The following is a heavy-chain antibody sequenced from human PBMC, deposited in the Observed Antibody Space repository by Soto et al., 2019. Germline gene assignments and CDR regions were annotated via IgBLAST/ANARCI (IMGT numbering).Heavy chain of an antibody. V-gene: IGHV5-10-1*01. CDR2: IDPSDSYT. CDR3: ATSTYYYDSSGYYYYSLDV. D-gene: IGHD3-22*01. CDR1: GYSFTSYW. Sequence: GESLKISCKGSGYSFTSYWISWVRQMPGKGLEWMGRIDPSDSYTNYSPSFQGHVTISADKSISTAYLQWSSLKASDTAMYYCATSTYYYDSSGYYYYSLDVWGRGTTVTVSS. J-gene: IGHJ6*01.